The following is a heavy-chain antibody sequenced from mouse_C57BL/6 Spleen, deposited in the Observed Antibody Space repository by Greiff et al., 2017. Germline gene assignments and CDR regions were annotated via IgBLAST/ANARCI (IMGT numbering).Heavy chain of an antibody. V-gene: IGHV1-82*01. CDR1: GYAFSSSW. J-gene: IGHJ2*01. D-gene: IGHD1-1*01. Sequence: VQLQQSGPELVKPGASVKISCKASGYAFSSSWMNWVKQRPGKGLEWIGRIYPGDGDTNYNGKFKGKATLTADKSSSTAYMQLSILTSEDSAVSFCSRSPPAYYDGSSPVDYWGQGTTLTVSS. CDR2: IYPGDGDT. CDR3: SRSPPAYYDGSSPVDY.